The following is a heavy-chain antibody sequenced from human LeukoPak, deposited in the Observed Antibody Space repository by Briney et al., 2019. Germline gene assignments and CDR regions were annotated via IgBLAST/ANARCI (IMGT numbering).Heavy chain of an antibody. V-gene: IGHV2-5*01. J-gene: IGHJ4*02. CDR1: GGSISSYYW. CDR2: IYWNGDK. CDR3: ARDTTTSLLFDY. Sequence: TLSLTCTVSGGSISSYYWSWIRQPPGKGLEWLALIYWNGDKRYSPSLKSRLTITKDTSKNQVVLTMTNMDPVDTATYYCARDTTTSLLFDYWGQGTLVTVSS. D-gene: IGHD1-1*01.